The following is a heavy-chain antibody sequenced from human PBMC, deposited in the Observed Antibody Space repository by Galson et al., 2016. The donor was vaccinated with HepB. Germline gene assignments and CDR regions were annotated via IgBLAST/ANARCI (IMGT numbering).Heavy chain of an antibody. CDR1: GFTFSRYD. CDR2: IWYDESNK. D-gene: IGHD6-19*01. J-gene: IGHJ3*02. CDR3: AREAAYSSLNDAFDI. Sequence: SLRLSCAASGFTFSRYDMHWVRQAPGKGLEWVAVIWYDESNKYYADSVKGRFTISRDNSKNTLYLQMNSLRAEDTAVYYCAREAAYSSLNDAFDIWGQGTMVTVSS. V-gene: IGHV3-33*01.